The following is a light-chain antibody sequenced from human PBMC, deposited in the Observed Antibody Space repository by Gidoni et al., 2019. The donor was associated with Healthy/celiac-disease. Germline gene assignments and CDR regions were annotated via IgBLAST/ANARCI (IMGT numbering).Light chain of an antibody. J-gene: IGKJ4*01. CDR3: QQYGSSRLT. V-gene: IGKV3-20*01. Sequence: EIVLTPSPGPLSLSPGERATLSCRASQSVSSSYLAWYQQKPGQAPRLLIYGASSRAPGIPDRFSGSASGTDFTLTISRLEPEDVAVYYCQQYGSSRLTFGGGTKVEIK. CDR2: GAS. CDR1: QSVSSSY.